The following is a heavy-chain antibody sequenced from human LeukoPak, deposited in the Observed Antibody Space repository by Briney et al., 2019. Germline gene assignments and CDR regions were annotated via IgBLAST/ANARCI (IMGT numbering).Heavy chain of an antibody. CDR1: GYTFTGYY. CDR2: INPNSGGT. J-gene: IGHJ4*02. CDR3: ARFQYSSSSGTSDY. V-gene: IGHV1-2*02. Sequence: ASVKVSCKASGYTFTGYYMHWVRQAPGQGLEWMGWINPNSGGTNYAQKFQGRVTMTRDTSISTAYMELSRLRPDDTAVYYCARFQYSSSSGTSDYWGQGTLVTVSS. D-gene: IGHD6-6*01.